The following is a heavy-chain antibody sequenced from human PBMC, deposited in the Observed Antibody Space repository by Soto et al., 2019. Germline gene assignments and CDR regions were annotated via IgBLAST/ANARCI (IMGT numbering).Heavy chain of an antibody. CDR2: ISSSSSTI. J-gene: IGHJ2*01. D-gene: IGHD6-13*01. CDR1: GFTFSSYS. V-gene: IGHV3-48*02. Sequence: EVQLVESGGGLVQPGGSLRLSCAASGFTFSSYSMNWVRQAPGKGLEWVSYISSSSSTIYYADSVKGRFTISRDNAKNALYLQMNSLRDEDTAVYYCATSGSWYLNWYFDLWGRGTLVTVSS. CDR3: ATSGSWYLNWYFDL.